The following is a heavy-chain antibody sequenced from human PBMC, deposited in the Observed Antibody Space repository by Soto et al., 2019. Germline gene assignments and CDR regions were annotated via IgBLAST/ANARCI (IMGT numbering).Heavy chain of an antibody. D-gene: IGHD4-17*01. Sequence: VQLAQSGAEVKKPGASVKVSCQASGYRFTKYDIHWVRQAPGKSLEWMGWVNAGNENTKASQKFQCRVSITWDTAASTVYMELSSLRSEDTAVYFCATQSPDYANRDFDYWGQGTLVTVSS. CDR3: ATQSPDYANRDFDY. J-gene: IGHJ4*02. V-gene: IGHV1-3*01. CDR1: GYRFTKYD. CDR2: VNAGNENT.